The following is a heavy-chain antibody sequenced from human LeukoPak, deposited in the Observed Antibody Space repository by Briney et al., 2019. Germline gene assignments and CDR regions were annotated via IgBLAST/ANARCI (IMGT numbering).Heavy chain of an antibody. CDR2: ISADGKS. J-gene: IGHJ4*02. CDR3: AKDLEGEQQLVIDY. Sequence: GGSLRLSCAASGFTFSHYGMHWVRQAPGKGLEWVAVISADGKSDYADSVKGRFTISRDNSKNTLYLQMNSLRAEDTAVYYCAKDLEGEQQLVIDYWGQGTLVTVSS. D-gene: IGHD6-13*01. CDR1: GFTFSHYG. V-gene: IGHV3-30*18.